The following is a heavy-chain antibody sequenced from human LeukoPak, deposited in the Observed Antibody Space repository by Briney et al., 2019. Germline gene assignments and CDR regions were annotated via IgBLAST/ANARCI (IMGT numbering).Heavy chain of an antibody. CDR1: GGSFSGYY. CDR3: AREVSIAAENWFDP. CDR2: INHSGST. V-gene: IGHV4-34*01. J-gene: IGHJ5*02. D-gene: IGHD6-13*01. Sequence: PSETLSLTCDVYGGSFSGYYWSWIRQPPGKGLEWIGEINHSGSTNYNPSLKSRVTISVDTSKNQFSLKLSSVTAADTAVYYCAREVSIAAENWFDPWGQGTLVTVSS.